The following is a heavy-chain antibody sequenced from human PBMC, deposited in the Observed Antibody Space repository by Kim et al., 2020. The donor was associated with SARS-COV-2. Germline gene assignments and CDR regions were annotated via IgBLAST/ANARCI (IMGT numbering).Heavy chain of an antibody. Sequence: ASVKVSCKASGYTFTSYYMHWVRQAPGQGLEWMGIINPSGGSTSYAQKFQGRVTMTRDTSTSTVYMELSSLRSEDTAVYYCARSKSLVGIAAAGTSFLVEGRIYYYYGMDVWGQGTTVTVSS. J-gene: IGHJ6*02. CDR3: ARSKSLVGIAAAGTSFLVEGRIYYYYGMDV. CDR1: GYTFTSYY. D-gene: IGHD6-13*01. V-gene: IGHV1-46*01. CDR2: INPSGGST.